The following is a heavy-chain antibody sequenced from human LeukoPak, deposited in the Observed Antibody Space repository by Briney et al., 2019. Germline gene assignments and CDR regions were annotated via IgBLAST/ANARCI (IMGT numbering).Heavy chain of an antibody. CDR3: VKHRAFLEEHLGRLGGFDI. J-gene: IGHJ3*02. D-gene: IGHD4-23*01. V-gene: IGHV1-18*01. CDR2: VSGNNNNA. CDR1: GYTFTSYG. Sequence: ASVKVSCKASGYTFTSYGFSWVRQAPGQGLGWVGWVSGNNNNADYAEKFQDRVAMTTDTSTTTAYMDLRSLTSDDTAVYYCVKHRAFLEEHLGRLGGFDIWGQGTLVTVSS.